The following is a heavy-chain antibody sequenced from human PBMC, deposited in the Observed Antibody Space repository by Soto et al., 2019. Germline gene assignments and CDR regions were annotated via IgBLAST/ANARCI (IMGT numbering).Heavy chain of an antibody. D-gene: IGHD5-12*01. J-gene: IGHJ5*02. Sequence: PGGSLRLSCAASGFTFSSYWMSWVRQAPGKGLEWVANIKEDGSEKYYVDSVKGRFTISRDNAKNSLYLQMNSLRAEDTAVYYCARDSRNGYNPYNWFDPWGQGTLVTVSS. V-gene: IGHV3-7*04. CDR1: GFTFSSYW. CDR2: IKEDGSEK. CDR3: ARDSRNGYNPYNWFDP.